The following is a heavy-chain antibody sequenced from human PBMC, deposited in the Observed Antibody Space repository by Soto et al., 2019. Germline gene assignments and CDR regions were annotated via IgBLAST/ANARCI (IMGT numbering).Heavy chain of an antibody. CDR1: GVSFSGYY. J-gene: IGHJ5*02. V-gene: IGHV4-34*01. Sequence: SETLSLTCAVYGVSFSGYYWSWIRQPPGKGLEWIGEINHSGSTNYNPSLKSRVTISVDTSKNQFSLKLSSVTAADTAVYYCARGRIFGVVIIPSWFDPWGQGTLVTVSS. CDR3: ARGRIFGVVIIPSWFDP. CDR2: INHSGST. D-gene: IGHD3-3*01.